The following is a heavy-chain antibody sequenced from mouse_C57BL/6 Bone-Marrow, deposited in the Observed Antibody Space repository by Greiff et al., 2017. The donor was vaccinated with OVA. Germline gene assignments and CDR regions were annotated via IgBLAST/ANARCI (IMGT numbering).Heavy chain of an antibody. J-gene: IGHJ2*01. D-gene: IGHD1-1*01. CDR2: IDPSDSYT. V-gene: IGHV1-59*01. CDR1: GYTFTSSW. CDR3: ARGGYYGSSYVDYFDY. Sequence: QVQLQQPGAELVRPGTSVTLSCKASGYTFTSSWLHWVQQRPGQGLAWIGVIDPSDSYTNSNQKFKGKATLTVDTSSSTAYMQLSSLTSEDSAVYYCARGGYYGSSYVDYFDYWGQGTTLTVSS.